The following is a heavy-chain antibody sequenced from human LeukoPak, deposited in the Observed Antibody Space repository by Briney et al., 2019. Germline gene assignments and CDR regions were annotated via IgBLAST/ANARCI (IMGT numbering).Heavy chain of an antibody. CDR1: GGSISSSTW. CDR3: AREGEGYYDSSGYYPQYYYYYYMDV. J-gene: IGHJ6*03. Sequence: SGTLSLTCTVSGGSISSSTWWSWVRQSPGKGLEWIGLIYHSGNTSYNPSLKSRVTILVDNSKNQFSLRLSSVTAADTAVYYCAREGEGYYDSSGYYPQYYYYYYMDVWGKGTTVTISS. CDR2: IYHSGNT. V-gene: IGHV4-4*02. D-gene: IGHD3-22*01.